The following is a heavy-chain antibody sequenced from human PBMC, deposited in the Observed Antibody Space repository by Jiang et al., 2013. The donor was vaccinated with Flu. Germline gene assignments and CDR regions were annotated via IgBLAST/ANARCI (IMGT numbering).Heavy chain of an antibody. Sequence: QLVESGGGVVQPGRSLRLSCAASGFTFSSYAMHWVRQAPGKGLEWVAVISYDGSNKYYADSVKGRFTISRDNSKNTLYLQMNSLRAEDTAVYFCARCNYEILTGYPKGYFDYWGQGTLVTVSS. CDR1: GFTFSSYA. CDR2: ISYDGSNK. V-gene: IGHV3-30-3*01. J-gene: IGHJ4*02. D-gene: IGHD3-9*01. CDR3: ARCNYEILTGYPKGYFDY.